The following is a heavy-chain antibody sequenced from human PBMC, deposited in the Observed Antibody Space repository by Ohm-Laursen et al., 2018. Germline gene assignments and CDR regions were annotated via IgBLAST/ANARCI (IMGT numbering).Heavy chain of an antibody. CDR3: AKVLTESSGWYESYYYYGMDV. V-gene: IGHV3-30*18. Sequence: SLRLSCSASGFTFSSYGMHWVRQAPGKGLEWVAVISYDGSNKYYADSVKGRFTISRDNSKNTLYLQMNSLRAEDTAVYYCAKVLTESSGWYESYYYYGMDVWGQGTTVTVSS. J-gene: IGHJ6*02. CDR2: ISYDGSNK. CDR1: GFTFSSYG. D-gene: IGHD6-19*01.